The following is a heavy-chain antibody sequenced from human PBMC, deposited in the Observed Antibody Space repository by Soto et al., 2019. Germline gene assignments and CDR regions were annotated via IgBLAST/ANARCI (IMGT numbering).Heavy chain of an antibody. D-gene: IGHD3-22*01. V-gene: IGHV1-3*01. CDR3: ARATDYYDSSGYYYNWFDP. Sequence: ASVKVSCKASGYTFTSYAMHWVRQAPGQRLEWMGWINAGNGNTKYSQKFQGRVTITTDTSASTAYMELSSLRSEDTAVYYCARATDYYDSSGYYYNWFDPWGQGTLVTVSS. CDR1: GYTFTSYA. J-gene: IGHJ5*02. CDR2: INAGNGNT.